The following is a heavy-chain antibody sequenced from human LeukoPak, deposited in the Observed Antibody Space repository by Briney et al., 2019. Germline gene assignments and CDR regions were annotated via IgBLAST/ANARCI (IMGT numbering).Heavy chain of an antibody. V-gene: IGHV4-59*11. CDR1: GGSISSHY. D-gene: IGHD6-6*01. CDR2: IYYSGST. Sequence: SETLSLTCTVSGGSISSHYWSWIRQPPGKGLEWIGYIYYSGSTNYNPSLKSRVTISVDTSKNQFSLKLGSVTAADTAVYYCARDRGRKQLGDAFDIWGQGTMVTVSS. CDR3: ARDRGRKQLGDAFDI. J-gene: IGHJ3*02.